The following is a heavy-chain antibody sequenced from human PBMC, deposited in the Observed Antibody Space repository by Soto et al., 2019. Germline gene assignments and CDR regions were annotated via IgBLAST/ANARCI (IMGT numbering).Heavy chain of an antibody. V-gene: IGHV3-23*01. CDR3: AKVLQYYYYGMDV. J-gene: IGHJ6*02. CDR2: ISDSGFST. CDR1: EFTFSNYA. Sequence: GGSLRLSCAASEFTFSNYAITWVRQAPGKGLEWVSAISDSGFSTYYTDSVKGRFTISRDNSKNTLYLQMNSLRAEDTAIYYCAKVLQYYYYGMDVWGLGTTVTVSS.